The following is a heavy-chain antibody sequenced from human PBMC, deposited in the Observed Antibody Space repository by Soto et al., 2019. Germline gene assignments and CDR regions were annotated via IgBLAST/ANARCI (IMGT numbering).Heavy chain of an antibody. Sequence: GWSLRLSCASSGFTVSSNYMSWVRQAPGKGLEWVSVIYSGGSTYYADSVKGRFTISRDNSKNTLYLQMNSLRAEDTAVYYCARDSDYYDSSGYPIYYGMDVWGQGTTVTVSS. CDR1: GFTVSSNY. CDR3: ARDSDYYDSSGYPIYYGMDV. D-gene: IGHD3-22*01. CDR2: IYSGGST. J-gene: IGHJ6*02. V-gene: IGHV3-53*01.